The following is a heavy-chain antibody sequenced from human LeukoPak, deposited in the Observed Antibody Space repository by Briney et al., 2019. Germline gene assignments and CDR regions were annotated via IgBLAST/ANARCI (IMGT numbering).Heavy chain of an antibody. J-gene: IGHJ4*02. CDR1: GGTFSSYA. Sequence: GSSVKVSCKASGGTFSSYAISWVRQAPGQGLEWMGGIIPIFGTANYAQKFQGRVTITADESTSTAYMELSSLRSEDTAVYYCARDPLRYDYDDYWGQGTLVTVSS. D-gene: IGHD1-14*01. CDR3: ARDPLRYDYDDY. V-gene: IGHV1-69*01. CDR2: IIPIFGTA.